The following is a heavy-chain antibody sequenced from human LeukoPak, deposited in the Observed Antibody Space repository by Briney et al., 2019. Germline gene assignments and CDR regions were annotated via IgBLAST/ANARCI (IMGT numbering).Heavy chain of an antibody. CDR1: GYTFTGYY. CDR3: ARDPVYDFWSGYWDY. Sequence: ASVKVSCKASGYTFTGYYMHWVRQAPGQGLEWMGRINPNSGGTNYAQKFQGRVTMTRDMSISTAYMELSRLRSDDTAVYYCARDPVYDFWSGYWDYWGQGTLVTVSS. CDR2: INPNSGGT. D-gene: IGHD3-3*01. J-gene: IGHJ4*02. V-gene: IGHV1-2*06.